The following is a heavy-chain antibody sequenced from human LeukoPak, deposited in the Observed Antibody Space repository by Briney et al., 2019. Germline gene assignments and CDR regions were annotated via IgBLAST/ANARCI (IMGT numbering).Heavy chain of an antibody. V-gene: IGHV3-48*02. CDR2: ISSSSSTI. Sequence: GGSLRLSCAASGLTFSTYSMNWVRQAPGKGLEWVSYISSSSSTIYYADSVKGRFTTSRDNAKNSLHLQMNTLRDEDTAVYYCAREYGSSSGKALDYWGQGTLVTVSS. J-gene: IGHJ4*02. D-gene: IGHD6-6*01. CDR3: AREYGSSSGKALDY. CDR1: GLTFSTYS.